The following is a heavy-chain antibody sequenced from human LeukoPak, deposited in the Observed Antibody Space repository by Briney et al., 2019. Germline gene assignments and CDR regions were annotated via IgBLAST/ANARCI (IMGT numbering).Heavy chain of an antibody. D-gene: IGHD6-13*01. V-gene: IGHV1-18*01. Sequence: ASVKVSCKASGYTFTSYGISWVRQAPGQGLEWMGWISAYNGDTNYAQKFQGRVTMTRDMSTSTVYMELSSLRSEDTAVYYCARDLPRAGYYYMDVWGKGTTVTVSS. CDR1: GYTFTSYG. CDR2: ISAYNGDT. J-gene: IGHJ6*03. CDR3: ARDLPRAGYYYMDV.